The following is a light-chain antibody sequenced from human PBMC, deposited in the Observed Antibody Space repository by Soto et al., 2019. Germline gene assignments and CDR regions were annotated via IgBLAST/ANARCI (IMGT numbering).Light chain of an antibody. CDR1: QDIRND. V-gene: IGKV1-17*01. J-gene: IGKJ4*02. CDR2: SAS. Sequence: DIQMTQSPSSLSASVGDRVTFTCRASQDIRNDLGWYQQKPGKAPKRLIFSASTLDSGVPSRFSGGGFGTEFTLTISSLQPEDFATYYCLHHYNYPLTLGGGTKVEIK. CDR3: LHHYNYPLT.